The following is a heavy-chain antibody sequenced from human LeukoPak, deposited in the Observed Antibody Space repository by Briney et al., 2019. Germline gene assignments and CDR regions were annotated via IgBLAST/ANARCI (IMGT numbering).Heavy chain of an antibody. J-gene: IGHJ4*02. D-gene: IGHD3-3*01. CDR3: ARGIKTRTTYYDFWSGYYTGYFDY. Sequence: SSETLSLTCTVSGGSISSSSYYWGRIRQPPGKGLEWIGSIYCSGSTYYNPSLKSRVTISVDTSKNQFSLKLSSVTAADTAVYYCARGIKTRTTYYDFWSGYYTGYFDYWGQGTLVTVSS. CDR1: GGSISSSSYY. CDR2: IYCSGST. V-gene: IGHV4-39*07.